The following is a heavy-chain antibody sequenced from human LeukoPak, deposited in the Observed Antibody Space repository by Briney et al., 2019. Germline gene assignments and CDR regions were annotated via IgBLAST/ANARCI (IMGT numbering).Heavy chain of an antibody. CDR2: IYYSGST. CDR1: GGSISSYY. J-gene: IGHJ4*02. CDR3: ARGDDFWSGYSHYFDY. V-gene: IGHV4-59*01. Sequence: SETLSLTCTVSGGSISSYYWSWIRQPPGKGLEWIGYIYYSGSTNYKPSLKSRVTISVDTSKNQFSLKLSSVTAADTAVYYCARGDDFWSGYSHYFDYWGQGTLVTVSS. D-gene: IGHD3-3*01.